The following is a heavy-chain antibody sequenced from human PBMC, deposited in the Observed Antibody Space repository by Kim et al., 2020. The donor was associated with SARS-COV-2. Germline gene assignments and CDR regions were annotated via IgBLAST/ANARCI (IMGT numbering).Heavy chain of an antibody. J-gene: IGHJ4*02. CDR3: AKMGAAAGED. CDR1: GFTFSDNG. Sequence: GWSLRLSCTTSGFTFSDNGMHWVRQAPGKGLEWLAVIWYDGSKKFYSDSVRGRFIISRDNSKNTLYLQMNSLRAEDTALYYCAKMGAAAGEDWGQGTLVTVSS. CDR2: IWYDGSKK. V-gene: IGHV3-33*06. D-gene: IGHD6-13*01.